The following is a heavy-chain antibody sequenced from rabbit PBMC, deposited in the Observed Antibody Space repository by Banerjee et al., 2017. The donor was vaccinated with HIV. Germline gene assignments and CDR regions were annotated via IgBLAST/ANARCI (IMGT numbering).Heavy chain of an antibody. J-gene: IGHJ4*01. CDR1: GFSLSSGYY. CDR2: INTGGSGST. V-gene: IGHV1S45*01. D-gene: IGHD2-1*01. CDR3: ARWGGYGDTSFNL. Sequence: QEQLVESGGGLVQLEGSLTLTCTASGFSLSSGYYMCWVRQAPGKGLEWIACINTGGSGSTWYASWAKGRFTISKTSSTTVTLQMTSLTAADTATYFCARWGGYGDTSFNLWGPGTLVTVS.